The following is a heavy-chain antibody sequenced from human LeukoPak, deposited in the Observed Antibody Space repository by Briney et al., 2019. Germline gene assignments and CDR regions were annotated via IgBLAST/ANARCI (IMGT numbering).Heavy chain of an antibody. CDR1: GYTFTSYY. CDR3: AKETLGAPYFDS. CDR2: INPSGGST. Sequence: ASVKVSCKASGYTFTSYYMHWVRQPPGQGLEWMGIINPSGGSTNYAQKFQGRVTMTRDTSTSKVYMELSSLRSEDTALYYCAKETLGAPYFDSWGQGTLVTVSS. J-gene: IGHJ4*02. D-gene: IGHD1-26*01. V-gene: IGHV1-46*01.